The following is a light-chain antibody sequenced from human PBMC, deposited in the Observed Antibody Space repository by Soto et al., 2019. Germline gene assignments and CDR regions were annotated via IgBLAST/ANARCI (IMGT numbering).Light chain of an antibody. Sequence: QSALTQPASVSGSPGQSITISCTGTTRDVGNYNFVSWYQQHPGKAPKLILYEVTRRPTGISSRFSGSKSGNTAPLTISGLQAEDEADYYCSSYTTWSTSIFGGGTKLTVL. CDR3: SSYTTWSTSI. J-gene: IGLJ2*01. CDR1: TRDVGNYNF. V-gene: IGLV2-14*03. CDR2: EVT.